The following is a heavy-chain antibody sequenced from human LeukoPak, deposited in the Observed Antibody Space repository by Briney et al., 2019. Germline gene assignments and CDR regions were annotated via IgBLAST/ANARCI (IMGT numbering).Heavy chain of an antibody. D-gene: IGHD5-18*01. CDR1: GASVNSGSHY. V-gene: IGHV4-61*01. CDR2: IYYSGST. Sequence: PSETLSLTCTVSGASVNSGSHYWSWIRQPPGKGLEWIGHIYYSGSTNYNPSLKSRVTISIDTSKNQFSLRLSSVTAADTAVYYCARGAAGYSYGWGQGTLVTVSS. CDR3: ARGAAGYSYG. J-gene: IGHJ4*02.